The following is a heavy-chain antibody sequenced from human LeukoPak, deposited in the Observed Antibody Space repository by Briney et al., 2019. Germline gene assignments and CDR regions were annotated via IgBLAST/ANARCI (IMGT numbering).Heavy chain of an antibody. CDR2: FDPEDGET. Sequence: ASVKVSCKVSGYTLTELSMHWVRQTPGKGLEWMGGFDPEDGETIYAQKFQGRVTMTEDTSTDTAYMELSSLRSEDTAVYYCATGRFTGKSLDYWGQGTLVTVSS. J-gene: IGHJ4*02. V-gene: IGHV1-24*01. D-gene: IGHD3-9*01. CDR3: ATGRFTGKSLDY. CDR1: GYTLTELS.